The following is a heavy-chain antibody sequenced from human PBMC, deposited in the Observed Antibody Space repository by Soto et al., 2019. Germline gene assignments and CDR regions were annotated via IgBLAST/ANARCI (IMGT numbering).Heavy chain of an antibody. CDR2: IAYDGSNA. Sequence: GGSLRLSCAASGFTFRNHAMHWVRQAPGKGLECLAVIAYDGSNAFYRDSVKGRFTVSRDNSKNTLYLHMDSLRSEDTAVYYCARSDPSGWWAHDYWGQGTLVTVSS. D-gene: IGHD6-19*01. CDR3: ARSDPSGWWAHDY. CDR1: GFTFRNHA. V-gene: IGHV3-30-3*01. J-gene: IGHJ4*02.